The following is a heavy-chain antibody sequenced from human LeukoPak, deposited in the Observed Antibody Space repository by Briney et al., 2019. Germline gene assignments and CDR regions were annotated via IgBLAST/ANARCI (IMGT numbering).Heavy chain of an antibody. V-gene: IGHV1-2*02. CDR3: ARADSYGALGMDV. Sequence: ASVKVSCKASGYTFTGYYMHWVRQAPGQGPEWMGWINPNSGGTNYAQKFQGRVTMTRDTSISTAYMELSRLRSDDTAVYYCARADSYGALGMDVWGQGTTVTVSS. CDR1: GYTFTGYY. D-gene: IGHD5-18*01. J-gene: IGHJ6*02. CDR2: INPNSGGT.